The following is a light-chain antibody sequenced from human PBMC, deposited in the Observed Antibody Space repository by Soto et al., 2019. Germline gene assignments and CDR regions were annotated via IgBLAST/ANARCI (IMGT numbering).Light chain of an antibody. V-gene: IGKV3-15*01. CDR1: QSISSN. CDR2: DAS. CDR3: QQYNDWPPIT. Sequence: EIVMTQSPATLSVSPGEGATLSCRASQSISSNLAWYQQKPGQAPRLVIFDASTRATGIPDRFSGRGSGTDFTLTISSLQSEDSAVYFCQQYNDWPPITFGGGTKGDIK. J-gene: IGKJ4*01.